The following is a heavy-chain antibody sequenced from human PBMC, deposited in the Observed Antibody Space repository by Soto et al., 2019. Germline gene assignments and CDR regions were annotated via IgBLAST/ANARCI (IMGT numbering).Heavy chain of an antibody. CDR1: GYALTSYG. CDR3: ARDRGGGWFVY. J-gene: IGHJ4*02. Sequence: ASVKVSCKASGYALTSYGITWVRQAPGQGLEWMGWISGYNGDTNYAQKFQGRVTMTTDTSTTTAYMELRSLRFDDTAVYYCARDRGGGWFVYWGQGTLVTVSS. V-gene: IGHV1-18*01. D-gene: IGHD6-19*01. CDR2: ISGYNGDT.